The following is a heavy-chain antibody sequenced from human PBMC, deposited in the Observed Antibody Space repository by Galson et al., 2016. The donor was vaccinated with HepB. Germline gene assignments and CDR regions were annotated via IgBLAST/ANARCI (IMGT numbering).Heavy chain of an antibody. CDR2: IWNDGSNK. V-gene: IGHV3-33*01. CDR3: VRDKEGGYCFDY. Sequence: SLRLSCAASGFIFSDYGMHWVRQAPGKGLEWVAVIWNDGSNKYYADSVKGRFTIPRDNSKNTLDLQVNILKVEDAAVYYCVRDKEGGYCFDYWGQGTLVTGSA. J-gene: IGHJ4*01. CDR1: GFIFSDYG. D-gene: IGHD5-12*01.